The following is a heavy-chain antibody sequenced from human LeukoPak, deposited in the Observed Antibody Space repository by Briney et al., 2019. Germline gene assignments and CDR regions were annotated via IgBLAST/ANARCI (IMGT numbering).Heavy chain of an antibody. J-gene: IGHJ6*02. D-gene: IGHD2-21*02. CDR2: ISGSGGST. V-gene: IGHV3-23*01. CDR1: GFTFSSHA. CDR3: VHCGGDCYPCCGMDA. Sequence: GGSLRLSCAASGFTFSSHAMSWVRQAPGKGLEWVSFISGSGGSTYYADSVKGRFTISRDNSKNMLFLQMNSLRAEDTAVYYCVHCGGDCYPCCGMDAWGQGTTVTVSS.